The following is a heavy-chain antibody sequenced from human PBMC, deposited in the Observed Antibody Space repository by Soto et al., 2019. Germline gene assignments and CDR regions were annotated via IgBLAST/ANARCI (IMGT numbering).Heavy chain of an antibody. J-gene: IGHJ5*02. V-gene: IGHV3-30-3*01. Sequence: QVQLVESGGGVVQPGRSLRLSCAASGFTFSSYAMHWVRQAPGKGLEWVAVISYDGSNKYYADSVKGRFTISRDNSKNALELQMNGLRAEDTALYYGATDVLGGATSWFAPWGQGTLVTVSS. CDR3: ATDVLGGATSWFAP. CDR1: GFTFSSYA. D-gene: IGHD1-26*01. CDR2: ISYDGSNK.